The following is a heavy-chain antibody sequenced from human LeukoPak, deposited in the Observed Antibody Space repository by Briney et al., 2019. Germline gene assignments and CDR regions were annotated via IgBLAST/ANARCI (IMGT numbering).Heavy chain of an antibody. CDR2: ISTTGSTI. Sequence: HPGGSLRLSCAASGFTFNTYTMNWVRQAPGKGLEWISYISTTGSTIFYADSVKGRFTISRDNAKISLFLQMNSLRDEDTAVYYCAREPKLRYGDYPSYFDSWGQGTLVTVSS. CDR3: AREPKLRYGDYPSYFDS. V-gene: IGHV3-48*02. D-gene: IGHD4-17*01. J-gene: IGHJ4*02. CDR1: GFTFNTYT.